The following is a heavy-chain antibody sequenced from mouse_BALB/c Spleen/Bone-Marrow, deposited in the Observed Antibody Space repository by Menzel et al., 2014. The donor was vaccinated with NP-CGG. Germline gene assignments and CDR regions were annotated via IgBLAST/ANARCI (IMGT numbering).Heavy chain of an antibody. V-gene: IGHV4-1*02. Sequence: EVKLVESGGGLVQPGGSLKLSCAASGFDFSRYWMSWVRQAPGKGLEWIGEINPDSSTITYTPSLKDKFDISRDNAKNTLYLQMSKVRSEDTALYYCAGFITSVEGFAYWGQGTLVTVSA. CDR2: INPDSSTI. CDR3: AGFITSVEGFAY. CDR1: GFDFSRYW. J-gene: IGHJ3*01. D-gene: IGHD1-1*01.